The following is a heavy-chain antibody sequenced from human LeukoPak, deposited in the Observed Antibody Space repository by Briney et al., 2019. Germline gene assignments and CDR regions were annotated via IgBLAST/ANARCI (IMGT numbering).Heavy chain of an antibody. D-gene: IGHD6-13*01. J-gene: IGHJ6*02. Sequence: GASVKVSCKASGYTFTSYGISWVRQAPGQGLEWMGWISAYNGNTNYAQKVQGRVTMTTDTSTSTAYMELRSLRSDDTAVYYCARTSTKKYSSSWYRNYYYGMDVWGQGTLVTVSS. CDR2: ISAYNGNT. CDR3: ARTSTKKYSSSWYRNYYYGMDV. CDR1: GYTFTSYG. V-gene: IGHV1-18*01.